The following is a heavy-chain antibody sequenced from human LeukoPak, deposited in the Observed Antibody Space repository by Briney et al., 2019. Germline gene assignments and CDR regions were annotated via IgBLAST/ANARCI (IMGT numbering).Heavy chain of an antibody. V-gene: IGHV3-9*01. Sequence: GGSLRLSCAASGFTFADYAMHWVRQAPGKGLEWVSGISWNSGSIGYADSVKGRFTISRDNAKNSLYLQMNSLRAEDTALYYCAKGSSSSTPSQYGMDVWGQGTTVTVSS. CDR3: AKGSSSSTPSQYGMDV. D-gene: IGHD6-13*01. J-gene: IGHJ6*02. CDR1: GFTFADYA. CDR2: ISWNSGSI.